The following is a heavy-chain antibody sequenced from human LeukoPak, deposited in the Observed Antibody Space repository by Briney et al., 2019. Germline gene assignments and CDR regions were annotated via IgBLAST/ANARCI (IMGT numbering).Heavy chain of an antibody. D-gene: IGHD3-22*01. V-gene: IGHV4-38-2*02. Sequence: SETLSLTCTVSGYSISSGYYWGWIRQPPGKGLEWIGSIYHSGSTYYNPSLKSRVTISVDTSKNQFSLKLSSVTAADTAVYYCARSYYDSRRIRYFDYWGQGTLVTVSS. CDR3: ARSYYDSRRIRYFDY. CDR1: GYSISSGYY. J-gene: IGHJ4*02. CDR2: IYHSGST.